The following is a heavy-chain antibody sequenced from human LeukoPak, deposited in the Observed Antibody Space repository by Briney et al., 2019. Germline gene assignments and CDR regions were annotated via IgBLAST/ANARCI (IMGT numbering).Heavy chain of an antibody. CDR3: AKELGKYYLDY. CDR1: GFTLSSYG. V-gene: IGHV3-33*05. CDR2: NSYDGNNK. J-gene: IGHJ4*02. Sequence: GGSLRLSCAASGFTLSSYGMHWVRQAPGKGLEWVAVNSYDGNNKDYADSVKGRFTISRDNSKNMLYLQMNSLRAEDTAVYYCAKELGKYYLDYWGQGTLVTVSS. D-gene: IGHD7-27*01.